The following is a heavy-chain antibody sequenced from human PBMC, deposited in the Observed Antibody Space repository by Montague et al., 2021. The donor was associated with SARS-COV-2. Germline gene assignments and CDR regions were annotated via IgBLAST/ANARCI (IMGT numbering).Heavy chain of an antibody. CDR2: INIDGSST. D-gene: IGHD6-13*01. V-gene: IGHV3-74*01. CDR1: GFTFSSYW. J-gene: IGHJ6*02. CDR3: ARSGQQLVHPLATLYYYYGMDV. Sequence: SLRLSCAASGFTFSSYWMHWARQAPGKGLVWVSRINIDGSSTSHADSVKGRFTISRDNAKNTLYLQMNSLRAEDTAVYYCARSGQQLVHPLATLYYYYGMDVWGQGTTVTVSS.